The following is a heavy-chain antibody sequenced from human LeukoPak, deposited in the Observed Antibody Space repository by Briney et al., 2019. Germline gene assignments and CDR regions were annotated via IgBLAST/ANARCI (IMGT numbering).Heavy chain of an antibody. CDR2: ISGSGAST. D-gene: IGHD6-19*01. CDR1: GFTFSNYA. CDR3: ARTVAGDN. V-gene: IGHV3-23*01. J-gene: IGHJ4*02. Sequence: GGSLRLSCAASGFTFSNYAMSWVRQAPGKGLEWVSAISGSGASTYFADSVRGRFTISRDNSKNTLYLQMNSLRAEDTAIYYCARTVAGDNWGQGTLVTVSS.